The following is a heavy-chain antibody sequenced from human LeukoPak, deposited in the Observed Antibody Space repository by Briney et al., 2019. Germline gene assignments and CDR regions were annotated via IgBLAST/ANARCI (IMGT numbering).Heavy chain of an antibody. D-gene: IGHD2-21*02. Sequence: ASVKVSCKASGYTFAIYGISWVRQAPGQGLEWMAWISPYDGDTNYAQNFAGRVTMTTETSTSTAYMELRSLRSDDTAIYYCARDYCTRGGDCYKEDLFDPWGQGTLVTVSS. V-gene: IGHV1-18*01. CDR3: ARDYCTRGGDCYKEDLFDP. CDR1: GYTFAIYG. J-gene: IGHJ5*02. CDR2: ISPYDGDT.